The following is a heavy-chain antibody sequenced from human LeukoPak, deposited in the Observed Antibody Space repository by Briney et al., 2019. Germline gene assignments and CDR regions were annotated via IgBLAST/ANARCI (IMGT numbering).Heavy chain of an antibody. CDR3: ARGQRGPTGLRWKYFDY. J-gene: IGHJ4*02. CDR1: GGSFSGYY. V-gene: IGHV4-34*01. D-gene: IGHD4-23*01. CDR2: INHSGST. Sequence: SETLSLTCAVYGGSFSGYYWSWIRQPPGKGLEWIGEINHSGSTNYNTSLKSRVTISIDTSKNQFSLKLSSVTAADTAVYYCARGQRGPTGLRWKYFDYWGQGTLVTVSS.